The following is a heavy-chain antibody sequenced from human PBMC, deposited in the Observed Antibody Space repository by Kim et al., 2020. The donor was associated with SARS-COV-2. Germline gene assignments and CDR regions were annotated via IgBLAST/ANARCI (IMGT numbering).Heavy chain of an antibody. V-gene: IGHV3-15*01. CDR3: TTEPASGWYVY. J-gene: IGHJ4*02. Sequence: RDYAAPGKGRFTISRDDSKNTLYMQMNSLKTEDTAVYYCTTEPASGWYVYWGQGTLVTVSS. D-gene: IGHD6-19*01. CDR2: R.